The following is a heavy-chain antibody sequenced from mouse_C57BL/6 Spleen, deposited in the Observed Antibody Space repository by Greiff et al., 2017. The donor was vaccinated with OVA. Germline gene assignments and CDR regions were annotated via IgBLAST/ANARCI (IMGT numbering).Heavy chain of an antibody. D-gene: IGHD1-1*01. CDR2: INPNNGGT. CDR3: ARDGAPYYYGSSSWFAY. J-gene: IGHJ3*01. V-gene: IGHV1-18*01. Sequence: EVQLQQSGPELVKPGASVKIPCKASGYTFTDYNMDWVKQSHGKSLEWIGDINPNNGGTIYNQKFKGKATLTVDKSSSTAYMELRSLTSEDTAVYYCARDGAPYYYGSSSWFAYWGQGTLVTVSA. CDR1: GYTFTDYN.